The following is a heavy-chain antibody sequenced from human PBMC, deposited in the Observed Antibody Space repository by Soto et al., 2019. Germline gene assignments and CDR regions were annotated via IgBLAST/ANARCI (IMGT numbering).Heavy chain of an antibody. CDR1: GGTFSSYA. CDR3: ARSGETYYDILTGSLFDF. D-gene: IGHD3-9*01. Sequence: QVQLVQSGAEVKKPGSSVKVSCKASGGTFSSYAISWVRQAPGQGLEWMGGIIPIFGTANYAQKFQGRVTISADESLSTAYMELSRVRSDGMAVYYCARSGETYYDILTGSLFDFWCQGTLGTVIS. CDR2: IIPIFGTA. V-gene: IGHV1-69*12. J-gene: IGHJ4*02.